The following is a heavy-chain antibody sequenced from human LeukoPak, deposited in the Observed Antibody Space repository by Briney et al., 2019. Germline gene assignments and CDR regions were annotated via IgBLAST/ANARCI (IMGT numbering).Heavy chain of an antibody. J-gene: IGHJ4*02. CDR3: AKVRVSSYYDSSAYYYDGLDY. D-gene: IGHD3-22*01. CDR1: GFTFSSYG. CDR2: IWYDGSNK. Sequence: GGSLRLSCAASGFTFSSYGMHWVRQAPGKGLEWVAVIWYDGSNKYYADSVKGRFTISRDNPKNTLYLQMNSLRAEDTAVYYCAKVRVSSYYDSSAYYYDGLDYWGQGTLVTVSS. V-gene: IGHV3-33*06.